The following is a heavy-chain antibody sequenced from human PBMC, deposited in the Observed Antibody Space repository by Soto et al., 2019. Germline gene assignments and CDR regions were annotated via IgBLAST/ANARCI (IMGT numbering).Heavy chain of an antibody. D-gene: IGHD2-21*01. CDR3: ARDRGDPTLAFDI. V-gene: IGHV4-61*01. CDR2: IYYSGST. Sequence: QVQLQESGPGLVKPSEALSLTCTVSDGSVSSGSYYWNWIRQPPGKGLEWIGFIYYSGSTHYNPSLQSRVTISVDTSRNQFSLRLSSVTAADTAIYSCARDRGDPTLAFDIWGQGTMVTVSS. J-gene: IGHJ3*02. CDR1: DGSVSSGSYY.